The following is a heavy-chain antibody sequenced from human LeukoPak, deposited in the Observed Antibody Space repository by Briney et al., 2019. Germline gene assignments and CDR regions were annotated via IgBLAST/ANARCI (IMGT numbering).Heavy chain of an antibody. CDR3: AKDATVGWYGGYFDY. Sequence: GGSLRLFCAASGFTFDDYAMHWVRQAPGEGLEWVSGISWNSGSIGYADSVKGRFTISRDNAKNSLYLQMNSLRAEDMALYYCAKDATVGWYGGYFDYWGQGTLVTVSS. V-gene: IGHV3-9*03. CDR2: ISWNSGSI. CDR1: GFTFDDYA. D-gene: IGHD6-19*01. J-gene: IGHJ4*02.